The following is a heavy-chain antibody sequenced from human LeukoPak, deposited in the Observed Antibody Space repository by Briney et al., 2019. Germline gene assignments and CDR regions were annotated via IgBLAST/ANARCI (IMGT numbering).Heavy chain of an antibody. CDR3: ARDRGGVAPY. Sequence: VASVKVSCKASGYTFTSYDINWVRQATGQGLEWMGWMNPNSGNTGYAQKFQGRVTMTRDTSTSTAYLELRNLRSDDTALYYCARDRGGVAPYWGEGTLVTVSS. V-gene: IGHV1-8*01. D-gene: IGHD3-10*01. J-gene: IGHJ4*02. CDR2: MNPNSGNT. CDR1: GYTFTSYD.